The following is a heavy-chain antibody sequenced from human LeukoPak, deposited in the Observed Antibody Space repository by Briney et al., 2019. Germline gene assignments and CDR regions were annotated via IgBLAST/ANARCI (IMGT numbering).Heavy chain of an antibody. V-gene: IGHV3-7*04. CDR3: ARDVPFGESCDY. D-gene: IGHD3-10*01. CDR2: IKQDESEK. J-gene: IGHJ4*02. Sequence: GGPLSLPCAASGFTFSSYWMSWVRQAPGKGLEWVANIKQDESEKYYVHSVEGRFTISRDNAKNSLYLQMNSLRAEDTGVYYCARDVPFGESCDYWGQGTLVSVSS. CDR1: GFTFSSYW.